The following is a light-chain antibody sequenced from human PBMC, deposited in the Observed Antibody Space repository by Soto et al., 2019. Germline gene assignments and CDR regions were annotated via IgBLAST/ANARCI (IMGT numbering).Light chain of an antibody. V-gene: IGKV3-15*01. J-gene: IGKJ2*01. Sequence: EIVMTQSPATLSVSPGERVTLSCRASQSGGSNLAWYQQKPGQVPRLLIYGESSRATGIPTTFSGSGSGAEFTLTISSLQSEDFAIYYCQQYSNWPFTFGQGTKLEIK. CDR1: QSGGSN. CDR3: QQYSNWPFT. CDR2: GES.